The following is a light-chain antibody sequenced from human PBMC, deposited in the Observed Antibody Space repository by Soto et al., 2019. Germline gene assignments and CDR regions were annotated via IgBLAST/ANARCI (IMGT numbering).Light chain of an antibody. CDR3: QKYGSSPRAT. CDR1: QSVSSSY. CDR2: GAS. V-gene: IGKV3-20*01. Sequence: EIVLTQSPGTLSLYPGERTTLSCRASQSVSSSYLAWYQQKPGQAPRLLIYGASSRATGIPDRFSGSGSGTDFTLTISSLEPEDFAVYYCQKYGSSPRATVGQGTRLEI. J-gene: IGKJ5*01.